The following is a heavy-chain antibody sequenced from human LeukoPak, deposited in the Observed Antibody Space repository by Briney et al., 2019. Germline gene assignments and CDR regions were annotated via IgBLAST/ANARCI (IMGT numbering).Heavy chain of an antibody. V-gene: IGHV4-30-4*01. D-gene: IGHD3-10*01. CDR2: IYYSGST. CDR3: GYGSGSQNPYYFDY. J-gene: IGHJ4*02. CDR1: GGSISSGDYY. Sequence: PSQTLSLTCTVSGGSISSGDYYWSWIRQPPGRGLEWIVYIYYSGSTYYNPSLKSRVTISVDTTKNQFSLKLSSVTAADTAVYYCGYGSGSQNPYYFDYWGQGTLVTVSS.